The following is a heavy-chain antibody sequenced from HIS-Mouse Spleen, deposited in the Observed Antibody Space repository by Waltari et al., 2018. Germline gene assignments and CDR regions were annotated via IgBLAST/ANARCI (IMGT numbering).Heavy chain of an antibody. J-gene: IGHJ1*01. CDR2: IYHSGGT. CDR1: GYSISSGYY. Sequence: QVQLQESGPGLVKPSETLSLTCTVSGYSISSGYYWGWIRQPPGKGLGWIGGIYHSGGTYYNPALKSRVTISVDTSKNQFSLKLSSVTAADTAVYYCARDSWAYAIEYFQHWGQGTLVTVSS. CDR3: ARDSWAYAIEYFQH. V-gene: IGHV4-38-2*02. D-gene: IGHD2-8*01.